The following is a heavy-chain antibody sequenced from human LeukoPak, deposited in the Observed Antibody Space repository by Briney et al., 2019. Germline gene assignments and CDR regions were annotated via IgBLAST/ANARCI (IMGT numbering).Heavy chain of an antibody. D-gene: IGHD2-15*01. V-gene: IGHV3-64D*09. J-gene: IGHJ6*02. CDR3: VRGYSFGPYGMDV. CDR2: ISDRGGST. CDR1: GLLFNIYA. Sequence: GVPLRLSCSPSGLLFNIYAMHGVRHSPGKAREYVSAISDRGGSTYYADSVKGRFTISRDNSKKTLYLQMSSLRAEDTAVYFCVRGYSFGPYGMDVWGQGTTVTVSS.